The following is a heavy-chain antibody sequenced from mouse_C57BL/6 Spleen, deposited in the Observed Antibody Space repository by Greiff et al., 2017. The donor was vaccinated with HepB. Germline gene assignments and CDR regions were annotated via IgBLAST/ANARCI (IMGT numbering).Heavy chain of an antibody. CDR1: GYTFTDYN. J-gene: IGHJ1*03. CDR3: ATLYDRYWYFDG. V-gene: IGHV1-18*01. CDR2: INPNNGGT. D-gene: IGHD2-12*01. Sequence: VQLQQSGPELVKPGASVKIPCKASGYTFTDYNMDWVKQSHGKSLEWIGDINPNNGGTIYNQKFKGKATLTVDKSSSTAYMQLRSLTSEDTAVYYCATLYDRYWYFDGWGTGTTVTVSS.